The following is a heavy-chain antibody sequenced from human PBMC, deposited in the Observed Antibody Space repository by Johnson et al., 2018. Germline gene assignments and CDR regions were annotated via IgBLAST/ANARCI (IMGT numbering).Heavy chain of an antibody. CDR2: LSYDGSNK. D-gene: IGHD3-22*01. CDR3: AKIPASYYYDSSTYSAFDI. J-gene: IGHJ3*02. Sequence: QVQLVESGGGVVQXGRSLRLSCAASGFTFSSYAMHWVRQAPGKGLEWVALLSYDGSNKYFTDSVKGRFTIPRDNSKNKLYLQINSLRTEDTALYYCAKIPASYYYDSSTYSAFDIWGQGTMVTVSS. CDR1: GFTFSSYA. V-gene: IGHV3-30*18.